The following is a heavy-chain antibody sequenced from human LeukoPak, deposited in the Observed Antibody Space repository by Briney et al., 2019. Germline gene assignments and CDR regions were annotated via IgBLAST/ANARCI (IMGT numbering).Heavy chain of an antibody. Sequence: QPGGSLRLSCAASGFTFSSYEMNWVRQAPGKGLEWVSYISSSGSTIYYADSVKGRFTISRDHAKHSLYLQMNSLRAEDTAVYYCARRYYYDSSGHWIDAFDIWGQGTMVTVSS. D-gene: IGHD3-22*01. V-gene: IGHV3-48*03. J-gene: IGHJ3*02. CDR2: ISSSGSTI. CDR1: GFTFSSYE. CDR3: ARRYYYDSSGHWIDAFDI.